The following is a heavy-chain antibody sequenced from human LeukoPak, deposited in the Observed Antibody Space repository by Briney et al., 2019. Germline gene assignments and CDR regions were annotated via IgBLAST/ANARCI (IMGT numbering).Heavy chain of an antibody. CDR2: IYSGGST. J-gene: IGHJ4*02. Sequence: GGSLRLSRAASGFTVSSNYMSWVRQAPGKGLEWVSVIYSGGSTYYADSVKGRFTISRDNSKNTLYLQMNSLRAEDTAVYYCAREEYQDYYGSGSHFDYWGQGTLVTVSS. CDR3: AREEYQDYYGSGSHFDY. V-gene: IGHV3-66*01. D-gene: IGHD3-10*01. CDR1: GFTVSSNY.